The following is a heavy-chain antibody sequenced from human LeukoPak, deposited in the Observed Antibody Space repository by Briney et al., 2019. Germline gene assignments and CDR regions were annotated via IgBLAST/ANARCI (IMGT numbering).Heavy chain of an antibody. CDR3: ASLRYTPEYSSSSGGY. CDR1: GYTFTGYY. Sequence: ASVNVSCKSSGYTFTGYYMHWVRQAPGQGLEWMGWINLNSGGINYAQKFQGRVTMTRDTSISTAYMELSRLRSDDTAVYYCASLRYTPEYSSSSGGYWGQGTLVTVSS. CDR2: INLNSGGI. J-gene: IGHJ4*02. D-gene: IGHD6-6*01. V-gene: IGHV1-2*02.